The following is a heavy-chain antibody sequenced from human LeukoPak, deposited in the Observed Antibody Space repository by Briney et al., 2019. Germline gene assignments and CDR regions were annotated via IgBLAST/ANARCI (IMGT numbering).Heavy chain of an antibody. J-gene: IGHJ5*02. Sequence: ASVKVSFKAPGYTFTIYDINWVRQATGQGLEWMGWMNPNSGNTGYAQKFQGRVTMTRNTSISTAYMELSSLRSEDTAVYYCARGSDDFWSINWFDPWGQGTLVTVSS. V-gene: IGHV1-8*01. CDR3: ARGSDDFWSINWFDP. CDR1: GYTFTIYD. D-gene: IGHD3-3*01. CDR2: MNPNSGNT.